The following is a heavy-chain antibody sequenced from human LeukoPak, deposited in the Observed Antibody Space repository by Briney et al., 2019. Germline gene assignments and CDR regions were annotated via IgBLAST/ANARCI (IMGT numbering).Heavy chain of an antibody. V-gene: IGHV3-21*01. CDR3: ARAGGYCGRISCPYYFDY. CDR2: ISTSSIYI. Sequence: GGSLRLSCAASGFTFSSYTMNWVRQAPGKGLERVSSISTSSIYIYYADSVKGRFTISRDNSKNTLYLQMNSLRTEDTAVYYCARAGGYCGRISCPYYFDYWGQGSLVAVSS. CDR1: GFTFSSYT. D-gene: IGHD2-15*01. J-gene: IGHJ4*02.